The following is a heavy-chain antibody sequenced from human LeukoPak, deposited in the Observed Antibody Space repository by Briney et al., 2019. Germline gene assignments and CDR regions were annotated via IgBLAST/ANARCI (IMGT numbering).Heavy chain of an antibody. D-gene: IGHD3-10*01. CDR3: ARRPHYYGSGSFYGMDV. CDR2: IYYSGST. CDR1: GGSISSSSYY. J-gene: IGHJ6*02. Sequence: SETLSLTCTVSGGSISSSSYYWGWIRQPPGKGLEWIGSIYYSGSTNYNPSLKSRVTISVDTSKNQFSLKLSSVTAADTAVYYCARRPHYYGSGSFYGMDVWGQGTTVTVSS. V-gene: IGHV4-39*07.